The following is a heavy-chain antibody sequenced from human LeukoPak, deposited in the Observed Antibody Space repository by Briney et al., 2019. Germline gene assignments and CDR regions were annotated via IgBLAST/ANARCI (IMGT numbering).Heavy chain of an antibody. CDR1: GFTFSTYS. J-gene: IGHJ3*02. Sequence: PGGSLRLSCAASGFTFSTYSMNWVRQAPGKGLEWVSYISSSSSTIYYADSVKGRFTISRDNAKNSPYLQMNSLRAEDTAVYYCARGRRGHYYDSSGHAFDIWGQGTMVTVSS. D-gene: IGHD3-22*01. CDR2: ISSSSSTI. CDR3: ARGRRGHYYDSSGHAFDI. V-gene: IGHV3-48*01.